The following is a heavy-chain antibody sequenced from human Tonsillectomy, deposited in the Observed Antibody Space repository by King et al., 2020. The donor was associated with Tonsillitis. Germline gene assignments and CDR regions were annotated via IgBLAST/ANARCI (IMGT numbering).Heavy chain of an antibody. CDR2: ISWNSGTI. D-gene: IGHD6-13*01. CDR1: GFTFDDYA. V-gene: IGHV3-9*01. Sequence: VQLVESGGGLVQPGRSLRLSCAASGFTFDDYAMHWVRQTPGKGLEWVSGISWNSGTIAYADSVKGRFNISRENARNYLYLQMNSLSAEDTALYYCAKSTSSLLLYWYFDLWGRGTLVTVSS. J-gene: IGHJ2*01. CDR3: AKSTSSLLLYWYFDL.